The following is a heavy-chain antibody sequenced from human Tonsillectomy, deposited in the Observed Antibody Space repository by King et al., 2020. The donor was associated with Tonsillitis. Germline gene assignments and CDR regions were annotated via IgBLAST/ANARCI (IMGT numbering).Heavy chain of an antibody. V-gene: IGHV4-30-4*01. J-gene: IGHJ5*02. CDR2: IYYSGPT. CDR3: ARESVVGATTGWFDP. Sequence: VQLQESGPGLVKPSQTLSLPCTVSGGSLSSVDYNWSWIRQPPGKGLEWIGYIYYSGPTHYNPSLKSRVIISVDTSKNQLSLKMRSVSAADTAVYYCARESVVGATTGWFDPWGQGTLVTVSS. D-gene: IGHD1-26*01. CDR1: GGSLSSVDYN.